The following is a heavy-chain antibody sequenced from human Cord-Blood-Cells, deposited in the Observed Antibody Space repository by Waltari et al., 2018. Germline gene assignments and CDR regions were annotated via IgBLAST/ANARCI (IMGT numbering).Heavy chain of an antibody. CDR3: ARDRLGVAYFDY. D-gene: IGHD2-15*01. Sequence: QVQLVESGGGMVQPGRSLRLSCAASGFTFSSYGMHWVRQAPGKGLEWVAVIWYDGSNKYYADSVKGRFTISRDNSKNMLYLQMNSLRAEDTAVYYCARDRLGVAYFDYWGQGTLVTVSS. CDR1: GFTFSSYG. J-gene: IGHJ4*02. V-gene: IGHV3-33*01. CDR2: IWYDGSNK.